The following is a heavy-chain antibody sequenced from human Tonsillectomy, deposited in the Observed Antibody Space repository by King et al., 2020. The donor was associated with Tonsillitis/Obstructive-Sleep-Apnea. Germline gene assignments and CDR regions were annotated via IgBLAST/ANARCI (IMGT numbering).Heavy chain of an antibody. CDR1: GLTVISNY. CDR2: LYRGGST. CDR3: ARGVFFTSGYGGAFDI. Sequence: VQLVESGGGLIQPGGSLRLSCTASGLTVISNYMNWVRQAPGKGLEWVSVLYRGGSTYYADSVKGRFAISRDNSKNTLYLQTNSLRAEDTAVYFCARGVFFTSGYGGAFDIWGQGTLVTVSS. J-gene: IGHJ3*02. V-gene: IGHV3-53*01. D-gene: IGHD2-2*03.